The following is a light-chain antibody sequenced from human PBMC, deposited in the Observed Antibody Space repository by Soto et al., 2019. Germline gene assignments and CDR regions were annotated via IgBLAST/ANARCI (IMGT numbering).Light chain of an antibody. Sequence: QSVLTQPPSVSAAPGQKVTISCSGSSSNIGNNYVSWYQQLPRTAPKLLIYENNKRPSVIPDRFSGSKSGTSATLGITGLQTGDEADYYCGTWDSSLSSWVFGGGTKLTVL. J-gene: IGLJ3*02. CDR2: ENN. V-gene: IGLV1-51*02. CDR3: GTWDSSLSSWV. CDR1: SSNIGNNY.